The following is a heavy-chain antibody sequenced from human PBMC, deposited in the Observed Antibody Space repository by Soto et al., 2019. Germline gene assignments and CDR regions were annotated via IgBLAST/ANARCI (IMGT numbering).Heavy chain of an antibody. CDR2: IIPIFGTA. D-gene: IGHD3-22*01. Sequence: SVKVSCKASGGTFSSYAISWVRQAPGQGLEWMGGIIPIFGTANYAQKFQGRVTITADESTSTAYMELSSLRSEDTAVYYCARGLEPLGYYYDSSAARSGGMDVWGQGTTVTVSS. CDR1: GGTFSSYA. V-gene: IGHV1-69*13. J-gene: IGHJ6*02. CDR3: ARGLEPLGYYYDSSAARSGGMDV.